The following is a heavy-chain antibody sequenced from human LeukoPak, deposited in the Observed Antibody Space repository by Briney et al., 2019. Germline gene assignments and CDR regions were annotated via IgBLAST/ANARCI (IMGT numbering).Heavy chain of an antibody. Sequence: GASVKVSCKVSGYTLTELSIHWVRQAPGKGLEWMGGFDPEHGKTIYAQKFQGRVTMTEDTSTDTAYVELTSLRSEDTAVYYCATLLTRDDYSSTWSDYWGQGTLVTVSS. CDR3: ATLLTRDDYSSTWSDY. CDR2: FDPEHGKT. J-gene: IGHJ4*02. D-gene: IGHD6-13*01. V-gene: IGHV1-24*01. CDR1: GYTLTELS.